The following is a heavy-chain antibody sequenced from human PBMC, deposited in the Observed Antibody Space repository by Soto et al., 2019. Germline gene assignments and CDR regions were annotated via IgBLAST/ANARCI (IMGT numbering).Heavy chain of an antibody. J-gene: IGHJ5*02. D-gene: IGHD3-10*01. CDR2: IKQDGSEK. Sequence: GGSLRLSCAASGFTFSSYWMSWVRQAPGKGLEWVANIKQDGSEKYYVDSVKGRFTISRDNSKNTVDLQMNSLRAEDTAVYYCAKVGPYDSGSYMFRYNWFGPWGPGTLVTVSS. CDR3: AKVGPYDSGSYMFRYNWFGP. CDR1: GFTFSSYW. V-gene: IGHV3-7*03.